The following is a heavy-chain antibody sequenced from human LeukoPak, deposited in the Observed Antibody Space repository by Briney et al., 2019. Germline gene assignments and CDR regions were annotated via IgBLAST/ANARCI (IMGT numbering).Heavy chain of an antibody. J-gene: IGHJ4*02. Sequence: GASVKVSCKASGYTFTGYYMHWLRQAPGQGLEWMGWINPNNGGTNYAQRFQGRVTMTGDTSINTAYMEVGRLRFDDTAVYYCASGPSLGTTHPYFDYWGQGTLVTVSS. CDR3: ASGPSLGTTHPYFDY. CDR2: INPNNGGT. CDR1: GYTFTGYY. V-gene: IGHV1-2*02. D-gene: IGHD2-15*01.